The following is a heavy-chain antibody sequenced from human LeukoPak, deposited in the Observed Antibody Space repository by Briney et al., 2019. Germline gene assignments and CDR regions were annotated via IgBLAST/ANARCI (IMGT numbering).Heavy chain of an antibody. Sequence: ASVKVSCKASGYTFTSYAMNWVRQAPGQGLEWMGWINTNTGNPTYAQGFTGRFVFSLDTSDSTAYLQISSLKAEDTAVYYCARAMIVVVMGYYYYYYGMDVWGQGTTVTVSS. CDR2: INTNTGNP. CDR1: GYTFTSYA. J-gene: IGHJ6*02. CDR3: ARAMIVVVMGYYYYYYGMDV. V-gene: IGHV7-4-1*02. D-gene: IGHD3-22*01.